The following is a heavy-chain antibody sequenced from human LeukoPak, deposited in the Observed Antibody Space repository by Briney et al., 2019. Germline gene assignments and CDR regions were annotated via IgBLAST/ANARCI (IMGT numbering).Heavy chain of an antibody. CDR2: ISYDGSNK. Sequence: QPGGSLRLSCAASGFTFSSYAMHWVRQAPGKGLEWVAVISYDGSNKYYADSVKGRFTISRDNSKNTLYLQMNSLRAEDTAVYYCATPLSGWYYFDYWGQGTLVTVSS. D-gene: IGHD6-19*01. V-gene: IGHV3-30*04. CDR1: GFTFSSYA. CDR3: ATPLSGWYYFDY. J-gene: IGHJ4*02.